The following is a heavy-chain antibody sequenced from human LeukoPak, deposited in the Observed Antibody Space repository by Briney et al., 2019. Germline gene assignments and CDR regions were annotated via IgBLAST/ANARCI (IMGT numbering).Heavy chain of an antibody. CDR3: ARVPPGKGYCSSTSCYFNWFDP. CDR2: ISAYSGNT. J-gene: IGHJ5*02. V-gene: IGHV1-18*01. CDR1: GYTFTSYG. D-gene: IGHD2-2*01. Sequence: ASVKVSCKASGYTFTSYGISWVRQAPGQGLEWMGWISAYSGNTNYAQKLQGRVTMTTDTSTSTAYMELRSLRSDDTAVYYCARVPPGKGYCSSTSCYFNWFDPWGQGTLVTVSS.